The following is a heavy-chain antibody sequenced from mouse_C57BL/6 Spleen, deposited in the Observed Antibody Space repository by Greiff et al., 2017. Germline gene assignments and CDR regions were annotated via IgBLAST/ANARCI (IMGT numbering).Heavy chain of an antibody. CDR1: GFSLSTFGMG. Sequence: ESGPGLLQPSQTLSLTCSFSGFSLSTFGMGVGWIRQPSGKGLEWLAHIWWDDDKYYNPALKSRLTISKDTSKNQVFLKIANVDTADTATYYSARNYYSNVIYYAMDYWGQGTSVTVSS. CDR2: IWWDDDK. J-gene: IGHJ4*01. V-gene: IGHV8-8*01. CDR3: ARNYYSNVIYYAMDY. D-gene: IGHD2-5*01.